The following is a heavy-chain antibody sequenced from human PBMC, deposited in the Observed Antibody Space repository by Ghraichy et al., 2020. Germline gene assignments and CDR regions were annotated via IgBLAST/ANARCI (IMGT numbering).Heavy chain of an antibody. V-gene: IGHV4-59*01. D-gene: IGHD2-2*01. J-gene: IGHJ5*02. Sequence: SETLSLTCTVSGGSISSYYWSWIRQPPGKGLEWIGYIYYSGSTNYNPSLKSRVTISVDTSKNQFSLKLSSVTAAATAVYYCARDHCSSTSCLFDPWGQGTLVTVSS. CDR1: GGSISSYY. CDR2: IYYSGST. CDR3: ARDHCSSTSCLFDP.